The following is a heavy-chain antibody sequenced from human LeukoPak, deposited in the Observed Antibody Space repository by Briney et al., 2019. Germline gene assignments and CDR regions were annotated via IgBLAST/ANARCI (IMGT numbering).Heavy chain of an antibody. CDR1: GGSISSYY. D-gene: IGHD3-3*01. CDR2: IYYSGST. CDR3: ARAVTIFGVVPYFDY. Sequence: SETPSLTCTVSGGSISSYYWSWIRQPPGKGLEWIGFIYYSGSTNYNPSLKSRVTISVDTSKNQFFLNLRSVTAADTAVYYCARAVTIFGVVPYFDYWGQGTLVTVSS. V-gene: IGHV4-59*01. J-gene: IGHJ4*02.